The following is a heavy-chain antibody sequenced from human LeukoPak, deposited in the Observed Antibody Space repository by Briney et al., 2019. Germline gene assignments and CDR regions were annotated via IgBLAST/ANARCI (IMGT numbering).Heavy chain of an antibody. V-gene: IGHV3-23*01. D-gene: IGHD2-15*01. CDR2: ISDGGGT. J-gene: IGHJ4*02. CDR1: GFTFSSYA. Sequence: GSLRLSCAASGFTFSSYAMSWVRQAPGKGLEWVSTISDGGGTYYADSVKGRFTISRDNSKNTLYLQMNSLRAEDTAVYYCAKGSGGSCYSCLDYWGQGTLVTVSS. CDR3: AKGSGGSCYSCLDY.